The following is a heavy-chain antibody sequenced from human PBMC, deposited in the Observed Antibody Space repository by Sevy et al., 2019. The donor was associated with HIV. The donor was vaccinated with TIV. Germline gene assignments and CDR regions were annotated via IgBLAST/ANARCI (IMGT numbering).Heavy chain of an antibody. J-gene: IGHJ4*02. CDR1: GYSFTSHL. CDR2: IYPDDSDT. Sequence: GSLKISCKGSGYSFTSHLIGWVRHMPGKGLEWMGIIYPDDSDTIYSPSFQGQVNFSADKSISTAYLPWSSLKASDTAMYYCATSRSGDFDSSGYYIYWGQGTLVTVSS. V-gene: IGHV5-51*01. D-gene: IGHD3-22*01. CDR3: ATSRSGDFDSSGYYIY.